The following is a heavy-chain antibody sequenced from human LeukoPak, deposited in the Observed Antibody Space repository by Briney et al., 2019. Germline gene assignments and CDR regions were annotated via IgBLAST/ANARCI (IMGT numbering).Heavy chain of an antibody. CDR1: GFTFDDYA. V-gene: IGHV3-9*01. J-gene: IGHJ4*02. CDR3: GKGGRYPVVNIYFDY. Sequence: PGRSLRLSCAASGFTFDDYAMHWVRQAPGKGLEWVSGISWNSGSIVYADSVKGRFTISRDNAKNSLYLQMNSLRAEDTALYYCGKGGRYPVVNIYFDYWGQGTLVTVSS. D-gene: IGHD3-22*01. CDR2: ISWNSGSI.